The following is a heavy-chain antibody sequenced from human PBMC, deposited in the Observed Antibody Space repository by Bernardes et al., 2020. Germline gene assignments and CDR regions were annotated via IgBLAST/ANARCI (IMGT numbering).Heavy chain of an antibody. CDR3: ARDPDILTGYPGGG. J-gene: IGHJ4*02. CDR1: GFTFSSYS. Sequence: VESLFLSCAASGFTFSSYSMNWVRQAPGKGLEWVSSISSSSSYIYYADSVKGRFTISRDNAKNSLYLQMNSLRAEDTAVYYCARDPDILTGYPGGGWGQGTLVSVSS. D-gene: IGHD3-9*01. V-gene: IGHV3-21*01. CDR2: ISSSSSYI.